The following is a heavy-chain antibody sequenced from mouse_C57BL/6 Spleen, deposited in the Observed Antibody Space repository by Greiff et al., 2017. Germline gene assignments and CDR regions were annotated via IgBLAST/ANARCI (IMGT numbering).Heavy chain of an antibody. CDR3: ARPGYYGNYFDY. CDR2: INPSTGGT. D-gene: IGHD2-1*01. Sequence: EVQLQESGPELVKPGASVKISCKASGYSFTGYYMNWVKQSPEKSLEWIGEINPSTGGTTYNQKFKAKATLTVDKSSSTAYMQLKSLTSEDSAVYYCARPGYYGNYFDYWGQGTTLTVSS. J-gene: IGHJ2*01. CDR1: GYSFTGYY. V-gene: IGHV1-42*01.